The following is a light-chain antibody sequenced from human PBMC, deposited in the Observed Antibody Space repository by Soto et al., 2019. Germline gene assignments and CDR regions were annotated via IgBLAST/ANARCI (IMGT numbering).Light chain of an antibody. CDR1: GSDVGGYNL. CDR2: DGV. V-gene: IGLV2-23*01. CDR3: CSSPSSRTYV. J-gene: IGLJ1*01. Sequence: QSALSQPASVSGSRGQSITISCTGPGSDVGGYNLVSWYQQFLGKAPKLIIYDGVKRPSGVSNRFSGSKSGDTASLTIFDLQPEDEADYYCCSSPSSRTYVFGAGTKLTVL.